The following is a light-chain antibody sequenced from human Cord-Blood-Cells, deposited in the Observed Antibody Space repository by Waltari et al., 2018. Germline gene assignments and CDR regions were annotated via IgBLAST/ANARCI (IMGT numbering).Light chain of an antibody. Sequence: QSALTQPASVSGSPGQSITISCTGTSSDVGSYNLVSWYQQHPGKAPKLMIYEGSKRPSGVSNRCSGSKSGNTASLTISGLQAEDEADYYCCSYAGSSTFYVVFGGGTKLTVL. V-gene: IGLV2-23*03. CDR3: CSYAGSSTFYVV. CDR2: EGS. CDR1: SSDVGSYNL. J-gene: IGLJ2*01.